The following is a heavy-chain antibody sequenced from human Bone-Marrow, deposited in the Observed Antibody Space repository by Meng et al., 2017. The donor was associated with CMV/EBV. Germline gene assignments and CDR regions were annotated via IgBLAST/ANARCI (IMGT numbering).Heavy chain of an antibody. D-gene: IGHD6-6*01. V-gene: IGHV4-34*01. CDR1: GGSFSGYY. J-gene: IGHJ4*02. Sequence: SETLSLTCAVYGGSFSGYYWTWIRQPPGKGPEWIGEINHRGTTNYNPSLKRRVTISVDTSKNQISLRMRSVTAADTAVYYCARPANAYSSSSFFEYWGQGTLVTVSS. CDR2: INHRGTT. CDR3: ARPANAYSSSSFFEY.